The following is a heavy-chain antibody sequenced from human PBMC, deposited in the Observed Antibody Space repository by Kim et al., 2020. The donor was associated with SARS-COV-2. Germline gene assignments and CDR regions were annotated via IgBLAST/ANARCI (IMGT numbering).Heavy chain of an antibody. CDR3: AKALHSLGGWRRPIYYYYVMDV. CDR1: GFTFSSYG. V-gene: IGHV3-33*06. D-gene: IGHD6-19*01. J-gene: IGHJ6*02. CDR2: IWYDGSNK. Sequence: GGSLRLSCAASGFTFSSYGMHWVRQAPGKGLEWVAVIWYDGSNKYYADSVKGRFTISRDNSKNTLYLQMNSLRAEDTAVYYCAKALHSLGGWRRPIYYYYVMDVWGQGTTVTVSS.